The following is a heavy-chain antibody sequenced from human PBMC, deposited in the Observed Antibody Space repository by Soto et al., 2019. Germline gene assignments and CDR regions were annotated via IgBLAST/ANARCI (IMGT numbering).Heavy chain of an antibody. CDR3: ARHPERIAEIGWFDP. D-gene: IGHD6-13*01. CDR2: ISSSSSTI. J-gene: IGHJ5*02. V-gene: IGHV3-48*01. Sequence: EVQLVESGGGLVQPGGSLRLSCAASGFTFSSYSMNWVRRAPGKGLEWVSYISSSSSTIYYADSVKGRFTISRDNAKNSLYLQMNSLRAEDTAVYYCARHPERIAEIGWFDPWGQGTLVTVSS. CDR1: GFTFSSYS.